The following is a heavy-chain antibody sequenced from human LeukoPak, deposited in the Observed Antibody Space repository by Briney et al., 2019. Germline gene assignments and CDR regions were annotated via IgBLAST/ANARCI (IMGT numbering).Heavy chain of an antibody. V-gene: IGHV1-46*02. CDR3: ARQGTYSSAIGMGY. CDR2: INPSGGST. D-gene: IGHD6-19*01. Sequence: VKVSCKASGYTFNNHYMYWVRQAPGQGLEWMGVINPSGGSTSYAQKFQGRVTMTRDTSTRTVYMEVNSLRSEDTAVYYCARQGTYSSAIGMGYWGQGTLVTVSS. J-gene: IGHJ4*02. CDR1: GYTFNNHY.